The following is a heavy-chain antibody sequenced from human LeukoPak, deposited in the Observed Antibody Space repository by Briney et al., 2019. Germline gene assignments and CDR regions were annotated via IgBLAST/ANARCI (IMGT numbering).Heavy chain of an antibody. Sequence: SETLSLTCTVSGGSISSYYWSWIRQPPGKGLEWIGYIYYSGSTNYNPSLKSRVTISVDTSKNRFSLKLSSVTAADTAVYHCARHAPSRLWFGGDWGQGTLVTVSS. V-gene: IGHV4-59*08. J-gene: IGHJ4*02. CDR2: IYYSGST. CDR1: GGSISSYY. D-gene: IGHD3-10*01. CDR3: ARHAPSRLWFGGD.